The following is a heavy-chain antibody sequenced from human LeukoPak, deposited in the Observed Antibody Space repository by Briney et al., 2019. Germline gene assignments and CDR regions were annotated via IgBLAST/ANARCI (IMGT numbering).Heavy chain of an antibody. CDR3: ARGGYYDSSGYYYVVAFDI. CDR2: ISAYNGNT. Sequence: VASVTVSCKASGYTFTSYGISWVRQAPGQGLEWMGWISAYNGNTNYAQKLQGRVTMTTDTSTSTAYMELRSLRSDDTAVYYCARGGYYDSSGYYYVVAFDIWGQGTMVTVSS. D-gene: IGHD3-22*01. V-gene: IGHV1-18*01. CDR1: GYTFTSYG. J-gene: IGHJ3*02.